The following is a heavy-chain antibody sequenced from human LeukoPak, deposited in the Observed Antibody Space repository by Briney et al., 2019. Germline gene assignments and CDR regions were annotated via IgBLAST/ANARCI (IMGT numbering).Heavy chain of an antibody. CDR1: GFTLGDYA. CDR3: TSTFIVVVTAIRVVDY. Sequence: GGSLRLSCTASGFTLGDYAMSWFRQAPGKGLEWVGFIRSKAYGGTTEYAASVKGRFTISRDDSKSIAYLQMNSLKTEDTAVYYCTSTFIVVVTAIRVVDYWGQGTLVTVSS. J-gene: IGHJ4*02. CDR2: IRSKAYGGTT. V-gene: IGHV3-49*03. D-gene: IGHD2-21*02.